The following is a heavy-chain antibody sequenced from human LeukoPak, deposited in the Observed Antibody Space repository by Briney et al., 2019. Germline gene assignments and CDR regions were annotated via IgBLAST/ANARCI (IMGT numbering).Heavy chain of an antibody. Sequence: ASVKVSCKASGYTFTGYYMHWVRQAPGQGLEWMGWINPNSGGTNYAQKFQGRVTLTGDTSASTVFMELSSLTSEDTAVYYCAREGFCSGTNCPAVYWGQGTLVTVSS. CDR1: GYTFTGYY. V-gene: IGHV1-2*02. CDR2: INPNSGGT. CDR3: AREGFCSGTNCPAVY. J-gene: IGHJ4*02. D-gene: IGHD2-2*01.